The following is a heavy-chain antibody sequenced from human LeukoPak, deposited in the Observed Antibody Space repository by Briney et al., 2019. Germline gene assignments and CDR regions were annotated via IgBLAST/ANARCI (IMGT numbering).Heavy chain of an antibody. CDR2: IKQDGSEK. J-gene: IGHJ3*02. Sequence: PGGSLRLSCAASGFTFSSYWMSWVRQAPGKGLEWVANIKQDGSEKYYVDSVKGGFTISRDNAKNSLYLQMNSLRAEDTAVYYCARDREMADNGDAFDIWGQGTMVTVSS. D-gene: IGHD5-24*01. CDR1: GFTFSSYW. CDR3: ARDREMADNGDAFDI. V-gene: IGHV3-7*03.